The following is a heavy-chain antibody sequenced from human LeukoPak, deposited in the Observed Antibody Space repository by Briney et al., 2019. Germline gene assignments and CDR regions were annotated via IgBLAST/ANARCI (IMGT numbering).Heavy chain of an antibody. Sequence: PGRSLRLSCAASGFTFSSYAMHWVGQAPGKGVEGVAVISYDGSNKYYADSVKGRFTISRENSKKTLYVQMNSLRAEDTAVYYCATDRSGWYTIDYWGQGTLVTVSS. J-gene: IGHJ4*02. D-gene: IGHD6-19*01. CDR3: ATDRSGWYTIDY. V-gene: IGHV3-30*04. CDR1: GFTFSSYA. CDR2: ISYDGSNK.